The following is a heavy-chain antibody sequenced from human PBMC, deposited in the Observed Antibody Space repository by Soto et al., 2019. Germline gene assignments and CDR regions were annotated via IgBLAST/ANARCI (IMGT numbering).Heavy chain of an antibody. V-gene: IGHV4-39*07. D-gene: IGHD4-17*01. CDR2: VYYSGST. CDR3: AKDLDYGDLLDY. Sequence: PSETLSLTCTVSGGSVSSSSYYWGWVRQPPGKGLEWIGSVYYSGSTYYNPSLESRVTISVDNSKNTLYLQMNSLRAEDTAVYYCAKDLDYGDLLDYWGQGTLVTVSS. CDR1: GGSVSSSSYY. J-gene: IGHJ4*02.